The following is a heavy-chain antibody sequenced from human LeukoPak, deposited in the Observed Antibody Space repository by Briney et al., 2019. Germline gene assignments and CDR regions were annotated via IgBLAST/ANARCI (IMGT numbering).Heavy chain of an antibody. CDR2: IYTSGST. D-gene: IGHD1-26*01. CDR1: GGSMSSGSYY. CDR3: ASEWGNAGLFDY. Sequence: SETLSLTCTVSGGSMSSGSYYWSWVRQPAGKGLEWIGRIYTSGSTKYNPSVESRVPISVDTPKNQFYLKLNSVTAADTAVYYCASEWGNAGLFDYWGQGTLVTVSS. V-gene: IGHV4-61*02. J-gene: IGHJ4*02.